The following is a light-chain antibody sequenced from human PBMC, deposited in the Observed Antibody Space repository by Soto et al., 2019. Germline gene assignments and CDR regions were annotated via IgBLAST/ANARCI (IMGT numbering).Light chain of an antibody. CDR1: QSISSY. Sequence: DSQMTQSPSSLSASVGDRVTITCRASQSISSYLNWYQQKPGKAPKLLIYAASSLQSGVPSRFSGSGSGTDFTLTISSLQPEYFATYYCQQSYSTPIFTFGPWTKVDIK. CDR3: QQSYSTPIFT. CDR2: AAS. J-gene: IGKJ3*01. V-gene: IGKV1-39*01.